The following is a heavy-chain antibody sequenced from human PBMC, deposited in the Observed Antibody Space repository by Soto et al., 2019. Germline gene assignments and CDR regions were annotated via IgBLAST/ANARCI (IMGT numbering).Heavy chain of an antibody. CDR2: INPSGGST. D-gene: IGHD6-19*01. J-gene: IGHJ4*02. Sequence: ASVRVSCQASGYTFTSYYMHWVRQAPGQGLEWMGIINPSGGSTSYAQKFQGRVTMTRDTSTSTVYMELSSLRSEDTAVYYCARDQGIAVAVFDYWGQGTLVTVSS. V-gene: IGHV1-46*01. CDR1: GYTFTSYY. CDR3: ARDQGIAVAVFDY.